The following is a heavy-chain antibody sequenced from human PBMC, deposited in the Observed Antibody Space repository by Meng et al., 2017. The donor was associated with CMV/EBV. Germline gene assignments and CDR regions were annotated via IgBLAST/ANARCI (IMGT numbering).Heavy chain of an antibody. D-gene: IGHD1-14*01. J-gene: IGHJ4*02. V-gene: IGHV1-69*04. CDR1: GGTFSSYT. Sequence: SVKVSCKASGGTFSSYTISWVRQAPGQGLEWMGRIIPILGIANYVQKFQGRVTITADKSTSTAYMELSSLRSEDTAVYYCAREGGQAEHRWMTFDYWGQGTLVTVSS. CDR2: IIPILGIA. CDR3: AREGGQAEHRWMTFDY.